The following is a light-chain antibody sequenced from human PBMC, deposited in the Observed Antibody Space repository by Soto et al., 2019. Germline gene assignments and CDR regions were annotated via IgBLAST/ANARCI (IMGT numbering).Light chain of an antibody. CDR2: DVS. V-gene: IGLV2-14*03. Sequence: QSVLTQPASVSGSPGQSISTSCTGTSSDVGGDKYVSWYQQHPGKAPKLMIYDVSDRPSGISSRFSGSQSGNTASLTISGLQAEDEADYYCSSHSASSTPVVFGGGTKLTVL. CDR3: SSHSASSTPVV. J-gene: IGLJ3*02. CDR1: SSDVGGDKY.